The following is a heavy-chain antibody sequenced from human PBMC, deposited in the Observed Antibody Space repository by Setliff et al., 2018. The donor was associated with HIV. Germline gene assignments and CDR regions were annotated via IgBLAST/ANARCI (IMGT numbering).Heavy chain of an antibody. J-gene: IGHJ4*02. CDR1: GGSISSGDYY. D-gene: IGHD3-16*01. Sequence: SETLSLTCTVSGGSISSGDYYWSWIRQHPGKGLEWIGYMYYSGSTYYNQSLKSRVTITVDRYKNQISLTLSSVTAADTAVYYCARVGVYFDGNDYRYYYDFWGQGTLVTVSS. V-gene: IGHV4-31*03. CDR3: ARVGVYFDGNDYRYYYDF. CDR2: MYYSGST.